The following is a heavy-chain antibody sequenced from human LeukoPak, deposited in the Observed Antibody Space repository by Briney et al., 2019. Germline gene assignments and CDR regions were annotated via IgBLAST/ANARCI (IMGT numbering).Heavy chain of an antibody. D-gene: IGHD3-16*01. CDR1: GGSISSYY. CDR2: IYYSGST. Sequence: SETLSLTCTVSGGSISSYYWSWVRQPPGKGLEWIGYIYYSGSTNYNPSLKSRVTISVDTSKNQFSLKLSSVTAADTAVYYCARDRRTFIYYYGMDVWGQGTTVTVSS. V-gene: IGHV4-59*01. CDR3: ARDRRTFIYYYGMDV. J-gene: IGHJ6*02.